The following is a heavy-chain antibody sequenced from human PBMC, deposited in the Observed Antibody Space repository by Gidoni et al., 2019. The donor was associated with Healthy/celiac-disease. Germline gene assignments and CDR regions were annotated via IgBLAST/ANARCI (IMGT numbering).Heavy chain of an antibody. V-gene: IGHV3-49*04. CDR3: TRGVLLLWFGNFDY. D-gene: IGHD3-10*01. Sequence: EVQLVESGGGLVQPGRSLRLSCPASGFTFGDYAMSWVRQAPGKGLEWVGFIRSKAYGGTTEYAASVKGRFTISRDDSKSIAYLQMNSLKTEDTAVYYCTRGVLLLWFGNFDYWGQGTLVTVSS. J-gene: IGHJ4*02. CDR1: GFTFGDYA. CDR2: IRSKAYGGTT.